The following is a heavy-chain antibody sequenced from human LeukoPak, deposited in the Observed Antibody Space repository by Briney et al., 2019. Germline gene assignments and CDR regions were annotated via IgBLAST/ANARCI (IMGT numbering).Heavy chain of an antibody. V-gene: IGHV4-34*01. CDR1: GGSFSGYY. Sequence: SETLSLTCAVYGGSFSGYYWSWIRQPPGKGLEGIGEINHSGSTNYNPSLKSRVTISVDTSKNQFSLKLSSVTAADTAVYYCARENSVLLWFGESQTTWFDPWGQGTLVTVSS. CDR3: ARENSVLLWFGESQTTWFDP. CDR2: INHSGST. J-gene: IGHJ5*02. D-gene: IGHD3-10*01.